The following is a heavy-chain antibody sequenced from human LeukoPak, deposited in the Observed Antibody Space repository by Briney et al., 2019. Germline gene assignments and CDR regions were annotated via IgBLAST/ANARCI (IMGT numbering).Heavy chain of an antibody. J-gene: IGHJ4*02. V-gene: IGHV4-39*07. Sequence: SETLSLTCTVSGGSISSSSYYWGWIRQPPGKGLEWIGSIYYSGSTYYNPSLKSRVTISVDTSKNQFSLKLSSVTAADTAVYYCARDEARNGYNSDYWGQGTLVTVSS. D-gene: IGHD5-24*01. CDR3: ARDEARNGYNSDY. CDR1: GGSISSSSYY. CDR2: IYYSGST.